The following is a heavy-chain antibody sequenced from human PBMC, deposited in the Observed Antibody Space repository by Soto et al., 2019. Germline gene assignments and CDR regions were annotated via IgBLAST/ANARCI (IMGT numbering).Heavy chain of an antibody. CDR2: IIPILGIA. D-gene: IGHD3-3*01. V-gene: IGHV1-69*04. CDR3: ARIDFWSGYYDDY. Sequence: ASVKVSCKASGGTFSSYAISWVRQAPGQGLEWMGRIIPILGIANYAQKFQGRVTITADKSTSTAYMELSSLRSEDTAVYYCARIDFWSGYYDDYWGQGTLVTVSS. J-gene: IGHJ4*02. CDR1: GGTFSSYA.